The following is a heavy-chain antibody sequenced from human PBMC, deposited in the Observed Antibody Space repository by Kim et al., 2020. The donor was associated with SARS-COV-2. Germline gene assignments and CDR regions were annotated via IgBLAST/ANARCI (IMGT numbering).Heavy chain of an antibody. Sequence: YAVSVKSRITITPDTSKNQFSLQLNSVTPEDTAVYYCARGDTAMPTAIDYWGQGTLVTVSS. CDR3: ARGDTAMPTAIDY. J-gene: IGHJ4*02. V-gene: IGHV6-1*01. D-gene: IGHD5-18*01.